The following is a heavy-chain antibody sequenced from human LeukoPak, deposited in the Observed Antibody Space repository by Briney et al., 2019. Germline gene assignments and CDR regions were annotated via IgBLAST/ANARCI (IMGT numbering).Heavy chain of an antibody. CDR2: ISSTVGST. CDR3: VKDQHCSTISCATRTGFDP. J-gene: IGHJ5*02. CDR1: GFTFSNYA. Sequence: PGGSLRLSCSASGFTFSNYAMHWVRQAPGEGLEFVSGISSTVGSTNYPDSVKDRFSISRDNSKNTLYLKITSLRADDTAVYYCVKDQHCSTISCATRTGFDPWGQGTSVTVSS. V-gene: IGHV3-64D*06. D-gene: IGHD2-2*01.